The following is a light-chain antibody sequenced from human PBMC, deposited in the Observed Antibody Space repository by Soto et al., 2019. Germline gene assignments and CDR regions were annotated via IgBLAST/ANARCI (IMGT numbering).Light chain of an antibody. V-gene: IGKV3-20*01. J-gene: IGKJ2*01. Sequence: EIVLTQSPGTLSLSPGERATLSCRASQSVSSSYLAWYQEKPGQAPRLLIYGASSRATGIPDRFSGSGSGTDFTLTISRLEPEDFAVYYCQQYGNSPSTFGQGTKLGIK. CDR2: GAS. CDR1: QSVSSSY. CDR3: QQYGNSPST.